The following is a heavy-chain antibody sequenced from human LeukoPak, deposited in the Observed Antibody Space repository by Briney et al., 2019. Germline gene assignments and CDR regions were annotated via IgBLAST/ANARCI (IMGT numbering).Heavy chain of an antibody. Sequence: GGSLRLSCAASGFTFSSYAMSWVRQAPGKGLEWVSAISGSGGSTYYADSVKGRFTISRDNSKNTLYLQMNSLRAEDTAVYYCAKHPRGTITCGGVTALSWFDPWGQGTLVTVSS. J-gene: IGHJ5*02. D-gene: IGHD3-16*01. CDR3: AKHPRGTITCGGVTALSWFDP. V-gene: IGHV3-23*01. CDR2: ISGSGGST. CDR1: GFTFSSYA.